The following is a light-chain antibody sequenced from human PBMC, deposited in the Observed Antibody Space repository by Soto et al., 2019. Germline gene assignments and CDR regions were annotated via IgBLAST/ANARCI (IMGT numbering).Light chain of an antibody. CDR1: QSVSNY. CDR2: DAS. J-gene: IGKJ4*01. CDR3: QQRRNWPPLT. Sequence: EIVLTQSPATLSLSPGERATLSCRASQSVSNYLAWYQQKPGQAPRLLIYDASNRATGIPARFSGSGSGTDFTLTISSLEPEVFAVYYCQQRRNWPPLTFGGGTRVEIK. V-gene: IGKV3-11*01.